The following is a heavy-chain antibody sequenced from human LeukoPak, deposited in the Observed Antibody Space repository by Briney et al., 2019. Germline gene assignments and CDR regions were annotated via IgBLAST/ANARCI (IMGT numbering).Heavy chain of an antibody. D-gene: IGHD2-21*01. CDR3: ARDCPRTYCGGDFDY. Sequence: GGSLRLSCAASGFTFSSYWMSWVRQAPGKGLEWVANIKQDGSEKYYVDSVKGRFTISRDNAKNSLYLQMNSLRAEDTAVYYCARDCPRTYCGGDFDYWGQGTLVTVSS. V-gene: IGHV3-7*01. J-gene: IGHJ4*02. CDR1: GFTFSSYW. CDR2: IKQDGSEK.